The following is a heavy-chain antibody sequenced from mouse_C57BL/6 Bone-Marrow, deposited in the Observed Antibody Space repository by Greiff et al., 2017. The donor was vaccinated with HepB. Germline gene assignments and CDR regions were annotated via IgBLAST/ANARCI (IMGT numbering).Heavy chain of an antibody. V-gene: IGHV1-76*01. Sequence: LQESGAELVRPGASVKLSCKASGYTFTDYYINWVKQRPGQGLEWIARIYPGSGNTYYNEKFKGKATLTAEKSSSTAYMQLSSLTSEDSAVYFCARSYYYGSSYYYYAMDYWGQGTSVTVSS. CDR1: GYTFTDYY. CDR2: IYPGSGNT. J-gene: IGHJ4*01. CDR3: ARSYYYGSSYYYYAMDY. D-gene: IGHD1-1*01.